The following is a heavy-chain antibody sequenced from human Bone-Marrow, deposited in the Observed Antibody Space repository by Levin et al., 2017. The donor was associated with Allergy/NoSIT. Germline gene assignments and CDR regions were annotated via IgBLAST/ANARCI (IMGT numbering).Heavy chain of an antibody. Sequence: SSETLSLTCAASGFIVSSKYMSWVRQAPGKGLEWVSVIYSGGSTYYADSVKGRFTISRDNSKNTLYLQMNSLRAEDTAVYYCARAAYYDSSGYLLYYFDYWGQGTLVTVSS. CDR3: ARAAYYDSSGYLLYYFDY. CDR2: IYSGGST. J-gene: IGHJ4*02. V-gene: IGHV3-53*01. CDR1: GFIVSSKY. D-gene: IGHD3-22*01.